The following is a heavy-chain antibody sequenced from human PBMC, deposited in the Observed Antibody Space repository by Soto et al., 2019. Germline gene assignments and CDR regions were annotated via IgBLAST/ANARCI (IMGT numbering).Heavy chain of an antibody. CDR1: GYTFSNYG. Sequence: QVQLVQSGAEVKKPGASVKVSCKASGYTFSNYGISWVRQAPGQGLEWMGWISAYNGKTYDAERLQGRVTMTTDTSTSTAYMELRSLRSDDTAVYYCAREANCGSDCYCPAEYSQHWGQGTLVTVSS. D-gene: IGHD2-21*02. J-gene: IGHJ1*01. CDR3: AREANCGSDCYCPAEYSQH. V-gene: IGHV1-18*04. CDR2: ISAYNGKT.